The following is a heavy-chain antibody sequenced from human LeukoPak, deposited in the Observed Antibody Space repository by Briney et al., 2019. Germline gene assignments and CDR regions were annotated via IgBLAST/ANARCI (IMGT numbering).Heavy chain of an antibody. V-gene: IGHV3-7*01. CDR1: GFTFSSYW. CDR3: ARWWELLLGDAFDI. CDR2: IKQDGSEK. Sequence: PGGSLRLSCAASGFTFSSYWMSWVRQAPGKELEWLANIKQDGSEKYYVDSVKGRSTISRHNAKNSLYLQMNSLRAEDTAVYYCARWWELLLGDAFDIWGQGTMVTVSS. J-gene: IGHJ3*02. D-gene: IGHD1-26*01.